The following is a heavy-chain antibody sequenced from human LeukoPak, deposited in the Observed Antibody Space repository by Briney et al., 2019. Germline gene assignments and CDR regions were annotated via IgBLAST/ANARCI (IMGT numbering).Heavy chain of an antibody. V-gene: IGHV4-39*07. CDR2: IYYSGST. J-gene: IGHJ4*02. D-gene: IGHD3-16*02. CDR3: ARTSIRVIDSDY. CDR1: GGSISSSSYY. Sequence: SETLSLTCTVSGGSISSSSYYWGWIRQPPGKGLEWIGSIYYSGSTYYNPSLKSRVTISVDTSKNQFSLKLSSVTAADTAVYYCARTSIRVIDSDYWGQGTLVTVSS.